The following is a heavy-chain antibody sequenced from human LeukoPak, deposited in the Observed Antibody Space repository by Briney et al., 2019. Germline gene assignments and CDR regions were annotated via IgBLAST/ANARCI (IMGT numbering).Heavy chain of an antibody. D-gene: IGHD3-10*01. V-gene: IGHV3-30*02. CDR2: IRYDGNSK. CDR1: GFTFSTYG. J-gene: IGHJ4*02. Sequence: GGSLRLSCAASGFTFSTYGMHWVRQAPGKGLEWGAFIRYDGNSKYYADSVKGRFTISRDNSKNTVYLQMNSLRAEDTAVYYCARDHLIKQAPPGYWGQGSLVTVSS. CDR3: ARDHLIKQAPPGY.